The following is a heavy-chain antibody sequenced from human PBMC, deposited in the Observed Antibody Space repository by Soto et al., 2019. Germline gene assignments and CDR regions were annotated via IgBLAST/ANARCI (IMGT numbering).Heavy chain of an antibody. CDR3: SGGVGDAF. Sequence: EVHLVESGGGLVQTGGSLRLSCAIFESTVSRDWMNWVRQAPGKGLEWVAHINQDGSEKYYVDSVKGRFTISRDNAKKSLYLQMNSLRPAERAMDYGSGGVGDAFWGQGTLVHVSS. CDR2: INQDGSEK. J-gene: IGHJ4*02. D-gene: IGHD1-26*01. V-gene: IGHV3-7*04. CDR1: ESTVSRDW.